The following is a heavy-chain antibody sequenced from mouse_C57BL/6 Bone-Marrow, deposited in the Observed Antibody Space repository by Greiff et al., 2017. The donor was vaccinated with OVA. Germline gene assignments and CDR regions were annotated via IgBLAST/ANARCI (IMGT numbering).Heavy chain of an antibody. CDR1: GFSFNTYA. CDR3: VLRSRWYFDV. J-gene: IGHJ1*03. V-gene: IGHV10-1*01. D-gene: IGHD1-1*01. Sequence: EVQLQQSGGGLVQPKGSLKLSCAASGFSFNTYAMNWVRQAPGKGLEWVARIRSKSNNYATYYADSVKDRFTISRDDSESMLYLQMNNLKTEDTAMYYCVLRSRWYFDVWGTGTTVTVSS. CDR2: IRSKSNNYAT.